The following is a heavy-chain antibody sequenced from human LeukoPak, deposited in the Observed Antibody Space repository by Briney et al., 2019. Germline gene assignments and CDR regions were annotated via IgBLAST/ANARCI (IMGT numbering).Heavy chain of an antibody. Sequence: GGSLRLSCPASGFTLSSYAMHWVRQAPGKGLEWVAVISYDGSNKYYADSVKGRFTISRDNSKHTLYLQMNSLRAEDTAVYYCASQTFYVDTALDSAFDIWGQGTMVTVSS. CDR2: ISYDGSNK. V-gene: IGHV3-30-3*01. J-gene: IGHJ3*02. CDR3: ASQTFYVDTALDSAFDI. D-gene: IGHD5-18*01. CDR1: GFTLSSYA.